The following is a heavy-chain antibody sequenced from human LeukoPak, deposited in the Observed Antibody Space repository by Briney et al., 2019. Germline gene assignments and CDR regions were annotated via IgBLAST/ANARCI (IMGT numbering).Heavy chain of an antibody. D-gene: IGHD3-9*01. Sequence: TSETLSLTCTVSGGSISSGGYYWSWIRQHPGKGLEWIGYIYYSGSTYYNPSLKSRVTISVDTSKNQFSLKLSSVTAADTAVYYCSLSRYYDILTGDPGAFDIWGQGTMVTVSS. J-gene: IGHJ3*02. CDR1: GGSISSGGYY. CDR2: IYYSGST. V-gene: IGHV4-31*03. CDR3: SLSRYYDILTGDPGAFDI.